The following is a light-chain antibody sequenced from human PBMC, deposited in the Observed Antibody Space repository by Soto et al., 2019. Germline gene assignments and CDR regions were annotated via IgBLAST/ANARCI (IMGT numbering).Light chain of an antibody. Sequence: QTVVTQPPSASGTPGQRVTISCSGSSSNIGSYTVNWYQDLPGAAPKVLIYTNNRRPSGVPDRFSGSKSGTSASLAISGLQSEDEAEYYCAAWDDSLNGVVFGGGTKLTVL. V-gene: IGLV1-44*01. J-gene: IGLJ2*01. CDR1: SSNIGSYT. CDR2: TNN. CDR3: AAWDDSLNGVV.